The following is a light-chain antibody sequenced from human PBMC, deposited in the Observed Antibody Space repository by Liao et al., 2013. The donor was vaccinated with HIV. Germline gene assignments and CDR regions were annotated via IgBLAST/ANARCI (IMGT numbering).Light chain of an antibody. CDR2: QDT. J-gene: IGLJ2*01. CDR3: QVWDSSSGLVV. CDR1: KLGDEY. Sequence: YELTQPPSVSVSPGQTASITCSGDKLGDEYASWYQQKPGQSPVLVIYQDTRRPSGIPERFSGSNSGNTATLTISRVEAGDEADYYCQVWDSSSGLVVFGGGTKLTVL. V-gene: IGLV3-1*01.